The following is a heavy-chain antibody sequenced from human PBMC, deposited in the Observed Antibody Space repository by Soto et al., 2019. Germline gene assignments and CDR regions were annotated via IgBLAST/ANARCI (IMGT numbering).Heavy chain of an antibody. Sequence: EVELLESGGGLVQPGGSLRLSCAASGFTFSSNPMAWVRQPLGKGLEWVSSIGGTTGNTYYADSVKGRFTISRDNSKNTLYLQVNSLRDEDTAIYYCAKITAGGCDSWGQGTLVTVSS. CDR2: IGGTTGNT. CDR1: GFTFSSNP. V-gene: IGHV3-23*01. D-gene: IGHD6-13*01. J-gene: IGHJ5*01. CDR3: AKITAGGCDS.